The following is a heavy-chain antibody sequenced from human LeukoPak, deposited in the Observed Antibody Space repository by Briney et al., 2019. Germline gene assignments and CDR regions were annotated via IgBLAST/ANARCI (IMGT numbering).Heavy chain of an antibody. CDR2: ISAYNGNT. J-gene: IGHJ5*02. CDR1: GYTFTSYY. Sequence: ASVKVSCKASGYTFTSYYMHWVRQAPGQGLEWMGWISAYNGNTNYAQKLQGRVTMTTDTSTSTAYMELRSLRSDDTAVYYCARDYGNRYYDFWSGYLSDYNWFDPWGQGTLVTVSS. CDR3: ARDYGNRYYDFWSGYLSDYNWFDP. D-gene: IGHD3-3*01. V-gene: IGHV1-18*04.